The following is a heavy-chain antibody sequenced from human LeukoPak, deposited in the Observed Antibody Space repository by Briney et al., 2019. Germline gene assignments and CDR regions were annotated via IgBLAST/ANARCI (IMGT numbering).Heavy chain of an antibody. V-gene: IGHV1-18*01. J-gene: IGHJ6*03. Sequence: ASVKVSCKASGYTFTSYPLNWARQAPGQGLEWIGWINPFHGNTNYAQNLQGRVTMTTDTSTSTAYMELRSLRSDDTAVYYCARDFEPADNPYFYYYMDVWGEGTTVTVSS. D-gene: IGHD2-2*01. CDR2: INPFHGNT. CDR1: GYTFTSYP. CDR3: ARDFEPADNPYFYYYMDV.